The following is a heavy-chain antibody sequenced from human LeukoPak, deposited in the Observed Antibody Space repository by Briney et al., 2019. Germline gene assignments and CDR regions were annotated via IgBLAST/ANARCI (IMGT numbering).Heavy chain of an antibody. CDR3: ARERRGIARAFDI. Sequence: GAAVKVSCKASGYTFTSYGISWVRQAPGQGLELVGWISAYNGNTNYAKKLQGRVTMTTDTSTSTAYMELRSLRSDDTAVYYCARERRGIARAFDIWGQGTMVTVSS. J-gene: IGHJ3*02. D-gene: IGHD6-13*01. CDR1: GYTFTSYG. CDR2: ISAYNGNT. V-gene: IGHV1-18*01.